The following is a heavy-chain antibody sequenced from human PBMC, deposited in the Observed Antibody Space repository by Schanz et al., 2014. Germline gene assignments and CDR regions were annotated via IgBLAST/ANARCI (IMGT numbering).Heavy chain of an antibody. CDR1: GFNFGSHG. J-gene: IGHJ4*02. V-gene: IGHV3-33*06. Sequence: QVQLVESGGGVVQPGRSLRLSCAASGFNFGSHGMHWVRQAPGKGLEWVAVISYDGSFKNYADSVKGRFTISRDNSKNTLLLQVNSLRVEDSAIYYCAKDISDTSGKDDYWGQGTLXTVSA. D-gene: IGHD3-22*01. CDR2: ISYDGSFK. CDR3: AKDISDTSGKDDY.